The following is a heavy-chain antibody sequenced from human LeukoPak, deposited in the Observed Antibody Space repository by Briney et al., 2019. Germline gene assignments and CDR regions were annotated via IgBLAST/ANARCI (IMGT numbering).Heavy chain of an antibody. CDR1: GGTFSSYT. CDR3: ARDLPNWNPFDY. J-gene: IGHJ4*02. CDR2: INPNSGGT. Sequence: VASVKVSCKASGGTFSSYTISWVRQAPGQGLEWMGRINPNSGGTNYAQKFQGRVTMTRDTSISTAYMELSRLRSDDTAVYYCARDLPNWNPFDYWGQGTLVTVSS. V-gene: IGHV1-2*06. D-gene: IGHD1-20*01.